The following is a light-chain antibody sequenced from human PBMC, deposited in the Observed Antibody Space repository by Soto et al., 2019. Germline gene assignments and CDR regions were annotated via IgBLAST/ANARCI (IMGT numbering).Light chain of an antibody. Sequence: DIQMTQSPSTLSSSVGERVTMTCRASQSVSNWLAWYQQKPGKAPKLLIYDVSSLESGVPSRFSGSGSGTEFILTISSLQPDDFATYYCQQYDSYSWTFDQGTKVEMK. CDR3: QQYDSYSWT. CDR1: QSVSNW. V-gene: IGKV1-5*01. CDR2: DVS. J-gene: IGKJ1*01.